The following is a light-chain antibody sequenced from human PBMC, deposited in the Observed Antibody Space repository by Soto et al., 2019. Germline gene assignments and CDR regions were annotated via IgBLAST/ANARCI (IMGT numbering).Light chain of an antibody. CDR1: QSVTTN. J-gene: IGKJ1*01. Sequence: EIVLTQSPATLSVSPGERVTLSCRASQSVTTNLAWYQQKPGQAPRLLIYGASTRASGIPARFSGRGSGTDFTLTITSLQSEDFAIYYCQQYDNWLWTFGQGT. CDR2: GAS. V-gene: IGKV3-15*01. CDR3: QQYDNWLWT.